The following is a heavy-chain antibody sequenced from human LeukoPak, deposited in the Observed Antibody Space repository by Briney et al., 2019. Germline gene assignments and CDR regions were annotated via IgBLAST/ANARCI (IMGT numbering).Heavy chain of an antibody. CDR2: INAGSGNT. D-gene: IGHD5-12*01. V-gene: IGHV1-3*01. CDR3: ARPITGYDN. CDR1: GYTFTNYA. J-gene: IGHJ4*02. Sequence: ASVKVSCKASGYTFTNYALYWVRQAPGQRLEWMGWINAGSGNTKYSQKFQGRVTITRDTSATTVYMDLSSLSSEDTAVYYCARPITGYDNWGQGTLVTVSS.